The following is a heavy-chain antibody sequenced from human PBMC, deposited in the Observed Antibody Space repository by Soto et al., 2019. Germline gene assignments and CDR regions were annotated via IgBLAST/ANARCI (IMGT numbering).Heavy chain of an antibody. CDR3: ARVHETAVAGIGVFEY. V-gene: IGHV4-59*01. J-gene: IGHJ4*02. D-gene: IGHD6-19*01. Sequence: SETLCLTCNVNSTFINHDYWSWIRQPPGTVLECIGYIYYSGSTNYNPSLKSRVTISVDTSKNQFSLRLSSVTAADTAVYYCARVHETAVAGIGVFEYCGQGTRVTVS. CDR2: IYYSGST. CDR1: STFINHDY.